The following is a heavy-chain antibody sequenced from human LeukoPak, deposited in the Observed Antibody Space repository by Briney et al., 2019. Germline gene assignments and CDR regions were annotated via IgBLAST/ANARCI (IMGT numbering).Heavy chain of an antibody. CDR2: IRSKAYGGTT. J-gene: IGHJ5*02. V-gene: IGHV3-49*04. D-gene: IGHD3-3*01. Sequence: PGGSLRLSCTAPGFTFGDYAMSWVRQAPGKGVEWVGLIRSKAYGGTTEYSASLKGKFNISRDDSKSIAYLQMNSLKTEDTAVYYCTRVSSITIFGVAHPKQNLFDPWGQGTLVTVSS. CDR3: TRVSSITIFGVAHPKQNLFDP. CDR1: GFTFGDYA.